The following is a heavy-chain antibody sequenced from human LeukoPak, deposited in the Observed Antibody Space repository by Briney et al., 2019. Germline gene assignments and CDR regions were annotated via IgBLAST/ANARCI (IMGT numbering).Heavy chain of an antibody. CDR2: ISSSSSYI. J-gene: IGHJ6*03. CDR3: ARSELGYNYYYMDV. Sequence: GGSLRLSCVASGFTFSSYNMNWVRQAPGKGLEWVSSISSSSSYIYYADSVKGRFTISRDNAKNSLYLQMKSLRAEDTAVYYCARSELGYNYYYMDVWGKGTTVTISS. V-gene: IGHV3-21*01. CDR1: GFTFSSYN. D-gene: IGHD3-10*01.